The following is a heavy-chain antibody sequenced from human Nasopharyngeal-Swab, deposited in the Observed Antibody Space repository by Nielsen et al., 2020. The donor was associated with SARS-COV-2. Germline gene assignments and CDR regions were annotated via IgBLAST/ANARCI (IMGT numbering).Heavy chain of an antibody. CDR3: ARDPRLVTMVRGAYYYYYYGMDV. CDR1: GGSISSSNW. J-gene: IGHJ6*02. D-gene: IGHD3-10*01. CDR2: IYHSGST. Sequence: GSLRLSCAVSGGSISSSNWWSWVRQPPGKGLEWIGEIYHSGSTNYNPSLKSRVTISVDKSKSQFSLKLSSVTAADTAVYYCARDPRLVTMVRGAYYYYYYGMDVWGQGTTVTVSS. V-gene: IGHV4-4*02.